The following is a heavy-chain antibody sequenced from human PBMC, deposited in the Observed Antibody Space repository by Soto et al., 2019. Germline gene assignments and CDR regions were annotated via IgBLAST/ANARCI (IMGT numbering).Heavy chain of an antibody. V-gene: IGHV4-34*01. CDR3: ARVAVALDY. Sequence: ATLTLTCAVYGGSFSGYYWSWIRQPPGKGLEWIGEINHSGSTNYNPSLKSRVTISVDTSKNQFSLKLSSVTAADTAVYYCARVAVALDYWGQGTLVTVS. CDR2: INHSGST. CDR1: GGSFSGYY. D-gene: IGHD6-19*01. J-gene: IGHJ4*02.